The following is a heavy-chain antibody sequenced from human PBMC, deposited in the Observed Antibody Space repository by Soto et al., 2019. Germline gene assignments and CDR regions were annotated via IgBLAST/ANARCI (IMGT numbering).Heavy chain of an antibody. Sequence: TGGSLRLSCAASGFTFSSYSMNWVRQAPGKGLEWVSSISSSSSYIYYADSVKGRFTISRDNAKNSLYLQMNSLRAEDTAVYYCARDQWTYYDILTGYTDYWGQGTLVTVSS. D-gene: IGHD3-9*01. CDR3: ARDQWTYYDILTGYTDY. CDR1: GFTFSSYS. J-gene: IGHJ4*02. CDR2: ISSSSSYI. V-gene: IGHV3-21*01.